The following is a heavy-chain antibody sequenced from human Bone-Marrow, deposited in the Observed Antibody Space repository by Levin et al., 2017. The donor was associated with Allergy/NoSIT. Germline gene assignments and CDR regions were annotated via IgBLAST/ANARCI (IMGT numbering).Heavy chain of an antibody. V-gene: IGHV4-39*01. Sequence: PSETLSLTCSVSNVSISLSSYYWGWIRQPPGKGLEWIGSIYYSGNIYYNPSLKSRVTISVDTSKNQFSLSLTSVTATDTAVYYCARHNTGWDDDLHFDVWGQGNLVAVSS. CDR3: ARHNTGWDDDLHFDV. CDR1: NVSISLSSYY. J-gene: IGHJ4*02. CDR2: IYYSGNI. D-gene: IGHD1-1*01.